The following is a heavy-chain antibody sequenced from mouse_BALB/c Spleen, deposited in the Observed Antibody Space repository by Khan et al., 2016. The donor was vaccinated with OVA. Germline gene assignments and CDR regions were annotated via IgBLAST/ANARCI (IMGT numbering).Heavy chain of an antibody. V-gene: IGHV2-6-1*01. CDR3: ARQPYYHYNIMDY. CDR1: GFSLTNYG. J-gene: IGHJ4*01. Sequence: VKLEESGPGLAAPSQSLSITCTISGFSLTNYGVHWVHQPPGKGLEWLVVIWSDGSTNYNSVLKSRLTITKDNSQSQVFLKMNSLQTDDTAIYFCARQPYYHYNIMDYWGQGTSVTVSS. D-gene: IGHD2-10*01. CDR2: IWSDGST.